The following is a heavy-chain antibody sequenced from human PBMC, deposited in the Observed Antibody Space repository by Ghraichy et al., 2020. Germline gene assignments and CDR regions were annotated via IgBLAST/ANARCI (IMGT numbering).Heavy chain of an antibody. D-gene: IGHD4-23*01. V-gene: IGHV4-59*08. CDR3: ARHRGGGGKDYFDY. J-gene: IGHJ4*02. Sequence: SQTLSLTCTVSDGSFSNYYWSWIRQPPGKGLEWIAYMLYTGHTNSNPSLKSRVTISVDTSKNQFSLKLSSVTAADTAVYYCARHRGGGGKDYFDYWGQGTVVTVSS. CDR1: DGSFSNYY. CDR2: MLYTGHT.